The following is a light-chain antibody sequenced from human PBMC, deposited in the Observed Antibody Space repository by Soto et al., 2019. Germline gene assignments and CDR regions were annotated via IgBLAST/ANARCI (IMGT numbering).Light chain of an antibody. J-gene: IGKJ3*01. CDR1: QTVTNNY. CDR2: GTS. V-gene: IGKV3-20*01. CDR3: PQYVWPPHFT. Sequence: EIVLTQSPGTLSLSPGERATLSCRASQTVTNNYLAWYQQKPGQAPRLLIYGTSTRDAGIPDRFSGSGSGTDFTLTISSLEPYDFAVYYCPQYVWPPHFTFGPGTKVDIK.